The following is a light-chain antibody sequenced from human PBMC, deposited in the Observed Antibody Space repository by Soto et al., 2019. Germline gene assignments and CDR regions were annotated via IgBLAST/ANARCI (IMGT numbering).Light chain of an antibody. CDR3: QQYGSSPLT. Sequence: EIVLTQSPGTLSLSPGERATLSCRASQSVSSSYLAWYQQKPGQAPRLLIYGASSRATGIPDRFSGSGSGRDFTLTISRPEPEDFAVYYWQQYGSSPLTFGGGTKVEIK. V-gene: IGKV3-20*01. CDR1: QSVSSSY. CDR2: GAS. J-gene: IGKJ4*01.